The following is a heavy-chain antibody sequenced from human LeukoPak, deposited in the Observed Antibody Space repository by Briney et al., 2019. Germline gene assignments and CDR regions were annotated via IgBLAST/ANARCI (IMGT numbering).Heavy chain of an antibody. CDR3: ATKGEMVDTAMADDALDI. CDR1: GYTFTGYY. J-gene: IGHJ3*02. V-gene: IGHV1-2*02. CDR2: INPNSGGT. D-gene: IGHD5-18*01. Sequence: ASVKVSCKASGYTFTGYYMHWVRQAPGQGLEWMGWINPNSGGTNYAQKFQGRVTMTRDTSISTAYMELSRLRSDDTAVYYCATKGEMVDTAMADDALDIWGQGTMVTVSS.